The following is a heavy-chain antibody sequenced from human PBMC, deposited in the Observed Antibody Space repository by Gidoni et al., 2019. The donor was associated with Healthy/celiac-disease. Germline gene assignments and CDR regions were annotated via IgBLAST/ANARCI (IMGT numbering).Heavy chain of an antibody. V-gene: IGHV4-39*01. CDR2: IYYSGST. Sequence: QLQLQESGSGLVKPSETLSLTCTVSGGSISSSSSYWGWIRQPPGKGLEWIGSIYYSGSTYYNPSLKSRVTISVDTSKNQFSLKLSSVTAADTAVYYCASLGGSGTYFDYYYYGMDVWGQGTTVTVSS. CDR1: GGSISSSSSY. J-gene: IGHJ6*02. D-gene: IGHD3-16*01. CDR3: ASLGGSGTYFDYYYYGMDV.